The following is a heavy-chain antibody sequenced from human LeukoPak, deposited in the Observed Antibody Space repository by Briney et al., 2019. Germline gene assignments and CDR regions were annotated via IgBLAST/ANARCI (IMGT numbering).Heavy chain of an antibody. D-gene: IGHD6-13*01. CDR1: GGSISSGGYS. CDR3: ARSIAAAGTRDYYYYYGMDV. Sequence: PSETLSLTCAVSGGSISSGGYSWSWIRQPPGKGLEWIGYIYHSGSTYYNPSLKSRVTISVDRSKNQFSLKLSSVTAADTAVYYCARSIAAAGTRDYYYYYGMDVWGQGTTVTVS. CDR2: IYHSGST. J-gene: IGHJ6*02. V-gene: IGHV4-30-2*01.